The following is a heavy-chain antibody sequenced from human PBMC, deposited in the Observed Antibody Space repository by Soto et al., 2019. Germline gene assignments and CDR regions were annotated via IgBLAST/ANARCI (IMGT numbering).Heavy chain of an antibody. D-gene: IGHD3-16*02. CDR2: ISGSGGST. V-gene: IGHV3-23*01. Sequence: PSETLSLTCTVSGGSISSSSYYWGWVRQAPGKGLEWVSAISGSGGSTYYADSVKGRFTISRDNSKNTLYLQMNSLRAEDTAVYYCAKDVIMITFGGVIVIPVYFDYWGQGTLVTVSS. CDR1: GGSISSSSYY. J-gene: IGHJ4*02. CDR3: AKDVIMITFGGVIVIPVYFDY.